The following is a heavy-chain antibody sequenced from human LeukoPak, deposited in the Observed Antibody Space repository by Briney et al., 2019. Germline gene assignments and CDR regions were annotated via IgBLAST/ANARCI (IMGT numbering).Heavy chain of an antibody. CDR2: INPNSGGT. V-gene: IGHV1-2*02. J-gene: IGHJ4*02. CDR3: ARGREPAAPFDY. Sequence: ASVKVSCKASGYTFTGYYMHWVRQAPGQGLEWMGWINPNSGGTNYAQKFQGRVTMTRDTSISTAYMELSRLGSDDTAVYYCARGREPAAPFDYWGQGTPVTVSS. CDR1: GYTFTGYY. D-gene: IGHD2-2*01.